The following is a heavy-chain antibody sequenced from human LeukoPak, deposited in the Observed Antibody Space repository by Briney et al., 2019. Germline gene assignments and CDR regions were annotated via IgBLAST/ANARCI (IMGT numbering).Heavy chain of an antibody. CDR3: ARLERRRDY. D-gene: IGHD5-24*01. Sequence: GASVKVSCKASGYTFTDYHMHWVRQAPGQGLEWMGIINPSGGSTSYAQKFQGRVTMTRDMSTSTVYMELSSLRSEDTAVYYCARLERRRDYWGQGTLVTVSS. CDR2: INPSGGST. CDR1: GYTFTDYH. J-gene: IGHJ4*02. V-gene: IGHV1-46*01.